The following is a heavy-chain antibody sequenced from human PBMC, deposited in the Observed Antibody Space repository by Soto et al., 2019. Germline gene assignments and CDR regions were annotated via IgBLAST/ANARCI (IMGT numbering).Heavy chain of an antibody. CDR1: GFTFSSYG. Sequence: GGSLRLSCAASGFTFSSYGMHWVRQAPGKGLEWVAVISYDGSNKYYADSVKGRFTISRDNSKNTLYLQMNSLRAEDTAVYYCAKDQSAVEDGYNSGYDYWGQGTLVTVSS. D-gene: IGHD5-12*01. J-gene: IGHJ4*02. V-gene: IGHV3-30*18. CDR2: ISYDGSNK. CDR3: AKDQSAVEDGYNSGYDY.